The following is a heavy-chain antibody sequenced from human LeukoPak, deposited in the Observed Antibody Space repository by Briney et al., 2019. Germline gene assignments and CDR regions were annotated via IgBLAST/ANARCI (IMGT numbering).Heavy chain of an antibody. Sequence: ASVKVSCKASGYTFTNYGITWVRQAPGQGLEWMGWISADNGNTIYADNLQGRVTMTTDTSTSTAYMELRSLRSDDTAVYYCARDARDSSTYRRHWGQGSLVTVSS. D-gene: IGHD2/OR15-2a*01. CDR1: GYTFTNYG. J-gene: IGHJ4*02. CDR3: ARDARDSSTYRRH. CDR2: ISADNGNT. V-gene: IGHV1-18*01.